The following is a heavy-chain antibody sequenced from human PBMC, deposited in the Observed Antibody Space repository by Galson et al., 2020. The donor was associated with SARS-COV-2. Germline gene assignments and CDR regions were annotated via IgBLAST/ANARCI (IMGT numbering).Heavy chain of an antibody. J-gene: IGHJ3*02. CDR1: GFTFSDYY. V-gene: IGHV3-11*01. Sequence: GGSLRLSCAASGFTFSDYYMSWIRQAPGKGLEWVSYISSSGSTIYYADSVKGRFTISRDNAKNSLYLQMNSLRAEDTAVYYCASSLDYYDSSGYYYRGDAFDIWGQGTMVTVSS. D-gene: IGHD3-22*01. CDR2: ISSSGSTI. CDR3: ASSLDYYDSSGYYYRGDAFDI.